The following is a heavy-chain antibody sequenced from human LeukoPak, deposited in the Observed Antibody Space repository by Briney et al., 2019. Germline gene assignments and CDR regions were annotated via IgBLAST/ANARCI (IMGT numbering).Heavy chain of an antibody. Sequence: QTGGSLRLSCAASGFTFSSYAMSWVRQAPGKGLEWVSAISGSGGSTYYADSVKGRFTISRDNTKNTLYLQMNSLRAEDTAVYDCAKGSSWYYFDYWGQGNLVTVSS. CDR3: AKGSSWYYFDY. D-gene: IGHD6-13*01. J-gene: IGHJ4*02. V-gene: IGHV3-23*01. CDR2: ISGSGGST. CDR1: GFTFSSYA.